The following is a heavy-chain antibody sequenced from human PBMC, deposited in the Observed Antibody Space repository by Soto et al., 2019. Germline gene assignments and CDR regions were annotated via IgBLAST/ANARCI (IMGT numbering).Heavy chain of an antibody. J-gene: IGHJ6*02. V-gene: IGHV3-33*01. Sequence: QVQLVESGGGVVQPGRSLRLSCAASGFTFRDHAMHWVRQAPGKGREWLAIIWNDGSNKFYAGSVQGRFTISRDNSKNTVYLQMNTLSAADTAVYYCARALFPDVDIYAMDVWGQGTTVTVS. D-gene: IGHD5-12*01. CDR1: GFTFRDHA. CDR2: IWNDGSNK. CDR3: ARALFPDVDIYAMDV.